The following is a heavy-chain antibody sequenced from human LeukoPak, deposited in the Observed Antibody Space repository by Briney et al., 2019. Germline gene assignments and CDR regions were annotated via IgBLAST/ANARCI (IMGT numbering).Heavy chain of an antibody. CDR1: GYSFTSYW. V-gene: IGHV5-51*01. J-gene: IGHJ4*02. Sequence: GESLKISCKGSGYSFTSYWIGWVRQMPGKGLEWMGIIYPGDSDTRDSPSFQGQVTISADKSISTAYLQWTSLKASDTAMYYCARSRYYGGNLWFLDYWGQGTLVTVSS. D-gene: IGHD4-23*01. CDR2: IYPGDSDT. CDR3: ARSRYYGGNLWFLDY.